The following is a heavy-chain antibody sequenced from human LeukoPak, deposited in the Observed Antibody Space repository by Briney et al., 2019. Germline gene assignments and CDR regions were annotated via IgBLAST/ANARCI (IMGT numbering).Heavy chain of an antibody. CDR1: GGSISSGGYY. V-gene: IGHV4-30-2*01. CDR3: AREAADSSGWYTKYYYGMDV. J-gene: IGHJ6*02. D-gene: IGHD6-19*01. Sequence: SETLSLTCTVSGGSISSGGYYWSWIRQPPGKGLEWLGYIYHSGSTQYNPSLRGRVTISIDKSKNQFSLELNSVTVADTAVYYCAREAADSSGWYTKYYYGMDVWGQGTTVTVSS. CDR2: IYHSGST.